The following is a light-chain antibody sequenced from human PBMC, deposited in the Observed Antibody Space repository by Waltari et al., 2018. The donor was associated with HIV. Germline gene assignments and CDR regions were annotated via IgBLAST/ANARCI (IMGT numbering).Light chain of an antibody. CDR3: QQYYTTPWT. V-gene: IGKV4-1*01. Sequence: DIVMTQSPDSLAVSLGERATINCTSSQSLLYSSNNKNYLAWYQQKPGQPPKLLIYWASTRESGVPDRFSGSGSGTDFTLTISSLQAEDVAVYYCQQYYTTPWTFGQGTKVEIK. CDR2: WAS. J-gene: IGKJ1*01. CDR1: QSLLYSSNNKNY.